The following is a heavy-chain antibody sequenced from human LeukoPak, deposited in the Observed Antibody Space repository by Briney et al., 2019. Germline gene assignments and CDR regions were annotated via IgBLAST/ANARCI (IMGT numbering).Heavy chain of an antibody. Sequence: PGGSLRPSCAASGFTFSSYGMHWVRQAPGKGLEWVAVISYDGSNKYSADSVKGRFTISRDNSKNTLYLQMNSLRAEDTAVYYCAKSRWPTVTSYYFDYWGQGTLVTVSS. CDR2: ISYDGSNK. CDR3: AKSRWPTVTSYYFDY. D-gene: IGHD4-17*01. CDR1: GFTFSSYG. J-gene: IGHJ4*02. V-gene: IGHV3-30*18.